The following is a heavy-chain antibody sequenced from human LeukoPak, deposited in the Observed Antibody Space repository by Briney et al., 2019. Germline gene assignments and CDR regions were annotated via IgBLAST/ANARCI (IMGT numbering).Heavy chain of an antibody. CDR3: ARDLTTLTY. V-gene: IGHV3-21*06. CDR2: ISNGSDRI. Sequence: GGSLRLSCAASGFTFSDYFMNWVRQAPGKGLGWVSSISNGSDRIYYADSVQGRFTISRDNAKNLVYLQMEGLRVGDTAAYFCARDLTTLTYWGQGTLVTVSS. D-gene: IGHD4-11*01. J-gene: IGHJ4*02. CDR1: GFTFSDYF.